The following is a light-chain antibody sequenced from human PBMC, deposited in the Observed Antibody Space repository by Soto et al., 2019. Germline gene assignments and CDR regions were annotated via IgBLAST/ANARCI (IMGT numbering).Light chain of an antibody. CDR3: QHYNSYGT. CDR1: QSIDRW. CDR2: HAS. J-gene: IGKJ1*01. Sequence: DIQMTQSPATLPASVGDRVTITCRASQSIDRWLAWYQQRPGKAPKILIYHASSLETGVPSRFSGGASGTDSPPTISSLQPDVAASDDCQHYNSYGTFGQGTKVDIK. V-gene: IGKV1-5*01.